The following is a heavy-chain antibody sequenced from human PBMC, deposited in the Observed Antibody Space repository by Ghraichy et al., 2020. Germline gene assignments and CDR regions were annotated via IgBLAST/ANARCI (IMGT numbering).Heavy chain of an antibody. V-gene: IGHV3-23*01. CDR1: GFTFINYV. CDR3: AKAWGYCSGCPCPPYNWFDS. Sequence: LSLTCAASGFTFINYVMNWVRQAPGKGPEWVSTISSNGGTTYYADSVKGRFTISRDNSKNTLFLQMNSLRAEDAAVYYCAKAWGYCSGCPCPPYNWFDSWGQGTLVTVSS. CDR2: ISSNGGTT. D-gene: IGHD2-15*01. J-gene: IGHJ5*01.